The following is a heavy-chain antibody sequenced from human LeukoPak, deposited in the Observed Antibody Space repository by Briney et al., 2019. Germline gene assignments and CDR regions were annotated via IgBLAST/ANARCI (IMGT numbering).Heavy chain of an antibody. CDR1: GGTFSSYA. D-gene: IGHD3-10*01. J-gene: IGHJ3*02. CDR3: ATASWRGGHGGAFDI. V-gene: IGHV1-69*13. Sequence: SVTVSCKASGGTFSSYAISWVRQAPGQGLEWMGGIIPIFGTANYAQKFQGRVTITAEESTSTAYMELSSLRSEDTAVYYCATASWRGGHGGAFDIWGQGTMVTVSS. CDR2: IIPIFGTA.